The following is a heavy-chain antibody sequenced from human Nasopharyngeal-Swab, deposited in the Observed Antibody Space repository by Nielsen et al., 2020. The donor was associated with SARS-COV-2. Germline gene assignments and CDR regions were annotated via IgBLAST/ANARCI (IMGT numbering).Heavy chain of an antibody. CDR1: GFTFRDHA. J-gene: IGHJ3*02. CDR2: ISGSGGST. V-gene: IGHV3-23*01. CDR3: ARVHQLDAFDI. Sequence: GESLKISCEASGFTFRDHAMTWVRQAPGKGLEWVSTISGSGGSTYYADSVKGRFTISRDNSKNSLYLQMNSLRAEDTAVYYCARVHQLDAFDIWGQGTMVTVSS. D-gene: IGHD2-2*01.